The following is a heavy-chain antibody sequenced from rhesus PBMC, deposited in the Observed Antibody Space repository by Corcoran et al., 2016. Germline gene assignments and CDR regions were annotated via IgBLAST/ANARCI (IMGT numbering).Heavy chain of an antibody. CDR2: IYGSGSST. CDR1: GGSISSIY. Sequence: QLQLQESGPGLVKPSETLSVTCAVSGGSISSIYWSWIRQAPGKGLEWIGYIYGSGSSTNYNASLKSRGSLSVDTSKNQLSLKLSSVTTADTAVYYCAREGRSGSWDFDYWGQGVLVTVSS. J-gene: IGHJ4*01. V-gene: IGHV4-169*02. CDR3: AREGRSGSWDFDY. D-gene: IGHD6-25*01.